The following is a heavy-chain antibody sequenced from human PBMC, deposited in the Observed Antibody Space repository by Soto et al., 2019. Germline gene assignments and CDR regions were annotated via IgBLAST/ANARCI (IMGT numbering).Heavy chain of an antibody. J-gene: IGHJ6*02. V-gene: IGHV4-61*01. CDR1: GGSVRSGNHF. D-gene: IGHD3-10*01. CDR3: ARGGEPLGYYGLDV. Sequence: PSETLSLTCSVSGGSVRSGNHFWHWIRQPPGRGLEWLGYMYYTGVTNYNPSLKSRVSMSVDTSKNQFSLKLTSLTAADTAVYYCARGGEPLGYYGLDVWGQGTTVTVSS. CDR2: MYYTGVT.